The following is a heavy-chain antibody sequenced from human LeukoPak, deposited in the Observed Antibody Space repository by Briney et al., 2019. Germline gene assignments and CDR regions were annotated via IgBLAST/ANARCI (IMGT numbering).Heavy chain of an antibody. Sequence: SETLSLTCAVSGGSISISNWWSWVRQPPGKGLVWIGEIYHSGSTNYNPSLKSRVTISVDKSKNQFSLKLSSVTAADTAVYYCARDSPPAYCSGGSCYFDYWGQGTLVTVSS. J-gene: IGHJ4*02. D-gene: IGHD2-15*01. CDR1: GGSISISNW. CDR3: ARDSPPAYCSGGSCYFDY. V-gene: IGHV4-4*02. CDR2: IYHSGST.